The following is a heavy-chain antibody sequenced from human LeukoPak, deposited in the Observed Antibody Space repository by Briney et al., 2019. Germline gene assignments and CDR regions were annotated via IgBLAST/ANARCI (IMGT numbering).Heavy chain of an antibody. CDR3: ARGYDSSGYYPFDY. D-gene: IGHD3-22*01. V-gene: IGHV4-30-2*01. J-gene: IGHJ4*02. CDR1: GGSISSGGYS. CDR2: ISHSGST. Sequence: SETLSLTCAVSGGSISSGGYSWSWIRQPPGKGLEWIGYISHSGSTYYNPSLKSRVTISVDRSKNQFSLKLSSVTAADTAVYYCARGYDSSGYYPFDYWGQGTLVTVSS.